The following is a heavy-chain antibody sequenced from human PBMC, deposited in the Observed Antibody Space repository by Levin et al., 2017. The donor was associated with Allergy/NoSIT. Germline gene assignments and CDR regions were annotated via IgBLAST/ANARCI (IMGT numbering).Heavy chain of an antibody. CDR3: AREVGGIIAVAGTGGDYYYYGMDV. CDR2: ISSSSSYI. Sequence: KSGESLKISCAASGFTFSSYSMNWVRQAPGKGLEWVSSISSSSSYIYYADSVKGRFTISRDNAKNSLYLQMNSLRAEDTAVYYCAREVGGIIAVAGTGGDYYYYGMDVWGQGTTVTVSS. CDR1: GFTFSSYS. V-gene: IGHV3-21*01. J-gene: IGHJ6*02. D-gene: IGHD6-19*01.